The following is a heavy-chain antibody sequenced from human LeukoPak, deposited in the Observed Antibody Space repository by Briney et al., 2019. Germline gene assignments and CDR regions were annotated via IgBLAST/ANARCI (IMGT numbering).Heavy chain of an antibody. V-gene: IGHV1-18*01. Sequence: ASVKVSCKASGYTFTSYGVSWVRQAPGQGLEWMGWISPYSGSTNYAQKLQGRVTMSTDTSTSTAYMELRSLGSDDTAVYYCARDPDIILVPAAMINDYWGQGTLVTVSS. CDR2: ISPYSGST. CDR1: GYTFTSYG. J-gene: IGHJ4*02. D-gene: IGHD2-2*01. CDR3: ARDPDIILVPAAMINDY.